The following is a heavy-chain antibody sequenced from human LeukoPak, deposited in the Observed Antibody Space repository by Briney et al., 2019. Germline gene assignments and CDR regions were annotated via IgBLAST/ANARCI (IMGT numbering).Heavy chain of an antibody. D-gene: IGHD3-16*02. CDR2: INHSGST. CDR3: AREGITFGGVIVRRAFDI. J-gene: IGHJ3*02. V-gene: IGHV4-34*01. Sequence: SETLSLTCAVYGGSFSGYYWSWIRQPPGKGLEWIGEINHSGSTNYNPSLKSRVTISVDTSKNQFSLKLSSVTAADTAVYYRAREGITFGGVIVRRAFDIWGQGTMVTVSS. CDR1: GGSFSGYY.